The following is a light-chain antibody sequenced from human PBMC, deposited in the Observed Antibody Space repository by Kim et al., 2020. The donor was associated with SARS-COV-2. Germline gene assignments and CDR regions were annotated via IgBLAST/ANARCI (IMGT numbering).Light chain of an antibody. CDR2: YDS. J-gene: IGLJ3*02. CDR3: QVWDSSSDDRV. V-gene: IGLV3-21*04. Sequence: SYELTQPPSASVAPGKTARITCGGNNIGSKSVHWYQQKPGQAPVLVIYYDSDRPSGIPERFSGSNSGNTGTLTISRVEAGDEDDYYCQVWDSSSDDRVFGGGTQLTVL. CDR1: NIGSKS.